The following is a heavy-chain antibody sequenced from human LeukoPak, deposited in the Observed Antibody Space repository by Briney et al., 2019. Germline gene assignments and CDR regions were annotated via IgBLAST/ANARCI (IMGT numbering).Heavy chain of an antibody. J-gene: IGHJ4*02. CDR3: ARALQNYDIWSGYYTGFDY. V-gene: IGHV1-69*13. CDR2: IIPIFGTA. CDR1: GGTFSSYA. Sequence: SVKVSCKASGGTFSSYAISWVRQAPGQGLEWMGGIIPIFGTANYAQKFQGRVTITADESTSTAYMELSSLRSEDTAVCYCARALQNYDIWSGYYTGFDYWGQGTLVT. D-gene: IGHD3-3*01.